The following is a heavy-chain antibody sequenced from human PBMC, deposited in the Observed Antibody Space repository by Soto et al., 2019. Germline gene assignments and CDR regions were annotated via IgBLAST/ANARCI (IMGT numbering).Heavy chain of an antibody. CDR1: GYTFTSYW. Sequence: GESLKISCKGSGYTFTSYWIGWVRQMPGKGLEWMGIIYPSDSDTRYSPSFQGQVTMSVDKSISTAYLQWSSLKASDTATYYCAPRLYSSTWKEYFQRWGQDTLV. V-gene: IGHV5-51*01. CDR3: APRLYSSTWKEYFQR. J-gene: IGHJ1*01. CDR2: IYPSDSDT. D-gene: IGHD6-13*01.